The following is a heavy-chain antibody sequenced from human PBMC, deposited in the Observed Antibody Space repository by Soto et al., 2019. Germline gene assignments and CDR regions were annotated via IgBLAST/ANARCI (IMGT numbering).Heavy chain of an antibody. V-gene: IGHV3-13*01. CDR3: VKGGTYFSDFDY. Sequence: GGSLRLSCAASGFSFSSYDMHWVRQATGKGLEWVSAIGTAGDTYYPGSVKGRFTISRENAKKSLYLQMNSLRAGDTAVYYCVKGGTYFSDFDYWGQGTQVTVSS. CDR1: GFSFSSYD. CDR2: IGTAGDT. D-gene: IGHD1-26*01. J-gene: IGHJ4*02.